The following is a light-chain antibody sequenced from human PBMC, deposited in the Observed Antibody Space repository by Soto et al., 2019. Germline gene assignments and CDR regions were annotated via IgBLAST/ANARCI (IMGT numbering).Light chain of an antibody. J-gene: IGKJ1*01. CDR3: QQYNSYWA. CDR1: QVVSSF. CDR2: DVS. V-gene: IGKV1-5*01. Sequence: DIQMTQSPSTLSASVGDRVTITCRASQVVSSFLGWYQQKPGTVPNLLIFDVSILASGVPSRFSGSGSGTEFTLTISSLQPDDFATYYCQQYNSYWAFGQGTKGDIK.